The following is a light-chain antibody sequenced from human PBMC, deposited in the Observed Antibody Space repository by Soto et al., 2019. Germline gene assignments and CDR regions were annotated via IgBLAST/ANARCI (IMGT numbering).Light chain of an antibody. Sequence: LGRPSTVCWSPGDRVSISCTGTSSNFGAGYDVHWYQQLPGTAPKLLIYVNGNRPSGVPDRFSGSKSGTSASLAITGLQAEDEADYYCQSYDRSLSGYVLGTGTKVTVL. CDR2: VNG. CDR1: SSNFGAGYD. J-gene: IGLJ1*01. V-gene: IGLV1-40*01. CDR3: QSYDRSLSGYV.